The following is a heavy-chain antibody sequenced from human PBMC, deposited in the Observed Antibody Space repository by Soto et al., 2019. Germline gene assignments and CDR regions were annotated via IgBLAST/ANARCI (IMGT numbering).Heavy chain of an antibody. J-gene: IGHJ5*02. D-gene: IGHD3-22*01. Sequence: PGGSLRLSCAASGFTFSDYYMSWIRQAPGKGLEWVSYISSSGSTIYYADSVKGRFTISRDNAKNSLYLQMNSLRAEDTAVYYCARDRHYDSSGYLWFDPWGQGTLVTVSS. CDR1: GFTFSDYY. V-gene: IGHV3-11*01. CDR3: ARDRHYDSSGYLWFDP. CDR2: ISSSGSTI.